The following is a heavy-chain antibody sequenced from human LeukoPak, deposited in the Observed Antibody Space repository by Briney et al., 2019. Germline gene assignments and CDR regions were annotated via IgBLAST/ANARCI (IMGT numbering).Heavy chain of an antibody. CDR2: VIPIYGTA. D-gene: IGHD6-13*01. J-gene: IGHJ4*02. CDR3: ARDAGYWYSPQQRYWDY. Sequence: SVKLSCKSSVGTFSSYAISWVRQPPPQGLEWVGRVIPIYGTASYAQKSHGRVTITTYESTSTAYMELSSLRPEETAVYYCARDAGYWYSPQQRYWDYWGQGTLVTVSS. V-gene: IGHV1-69*05. CDR1: VGTFSSYA.